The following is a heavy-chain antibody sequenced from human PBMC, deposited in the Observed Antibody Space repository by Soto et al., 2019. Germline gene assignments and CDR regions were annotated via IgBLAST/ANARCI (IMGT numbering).Heavy chain of an antibody. Sequence: EVQLVESGGGLVQPGGSLRLSCAASGFTLSDNWIHWVRRAPGKGLVWVSRINNDGSSVTYADSVKGRFTLSRDNAKNTWVLQTDSLRVEDTARYYCVRDPEQRPFDYWGQGTLVTV. V-gene: IGHV3-74*03. CDR3: VRDPEQRPFDY. D-gene: IGHD6-25*01. CDR2: INNDGSSV. J-gene: IGHJ4*02. CDR1: GFTLSDNW.